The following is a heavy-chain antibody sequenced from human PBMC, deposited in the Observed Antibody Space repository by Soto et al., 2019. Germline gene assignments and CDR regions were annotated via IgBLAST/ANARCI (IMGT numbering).Heavy chain of an antibody. Sequence: PGGSLRLSCTASGFTFGDYAMSWVRQAPGKGLEWVGFLRRKAYGGTTEYAASVKGRLTISRDDSKSIAYLQMDSLKTEDSAVSYCTRDDPSTDYWGKGTLGAV. CDR3: TRDDPSTDY. V-gene: IGHV3-49*04. J-gene: IGHJ4*02. CDR1: GFTFGDYA. CDR2: LRRKAYGGTT.